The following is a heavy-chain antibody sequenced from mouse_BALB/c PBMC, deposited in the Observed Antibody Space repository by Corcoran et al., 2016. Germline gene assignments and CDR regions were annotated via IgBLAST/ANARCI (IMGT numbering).Heavy chain of an antibody. V-gene: IGHV9-3-1*01. CDR3: ARFYYDYSDFDY. D-gene: IGHD2-4*01. Sequence: QIQLVQSGPELKKPGETVKISCKASGYTFTNYGMNWVKQAPGKGLKWMGWINTYTGEPTYADDFKGRFAFSLETSASTAYLQINNLKNEDTATYFCARFYYDYSDFDYWGQGTTLTVSS. J-gene: IGHJ2*01. CDR2: INTYTGEP. CDR1: GYTFTNYG.